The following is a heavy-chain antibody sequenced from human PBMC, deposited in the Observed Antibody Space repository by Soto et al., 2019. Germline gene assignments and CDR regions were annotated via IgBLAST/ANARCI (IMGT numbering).Heavy chain of an antibody. CDR3: AKGDYDFWSQTNGVVYYGMDV. D-gene: IGHD3-3*01. J-gene: IGHJ6*02. V-gene: IGHV3-23*01. CDR1: GFTSSSYA. CDR2: ISGSGGST. Sequence: PGGSLRLSCAASGFTSSSYAMSWVRQAPGKGLEWVSAISGSGGSTYYADSVKGRFTISRDNSKNTLYLQMNSLRAEDTAVYYCAKGDYDFWSQTNGVVYYGMDVWGQGTTVTVSS.